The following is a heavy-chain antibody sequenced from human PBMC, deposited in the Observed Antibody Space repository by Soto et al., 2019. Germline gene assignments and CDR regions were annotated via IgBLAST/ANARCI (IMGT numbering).Heavy chain of an antibody. CDR1: GYTFPRYA. J-gene: IGHJ4*02. Sequence: ASLKVSRQASGYTFPRYAIHWVRQAPGQRIEWTGWINAGNGNTKYSQKFQGRVTITRDTSASTAYMELSSLRSEDTAVYYCARGRGPAAGILWSPYYYFDYWGQGTLVTVSS. CDR3: ARGRGPAAGILWSPYYYFDY. CDR2: INAGNGNT. D-gene: IGHD6-13*01. V-gene: IGHV1-3*01.